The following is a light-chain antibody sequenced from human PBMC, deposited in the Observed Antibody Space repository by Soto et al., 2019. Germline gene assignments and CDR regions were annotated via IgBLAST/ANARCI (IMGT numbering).Light chain of an antibody. CDR2: EVT. V-gene: IGLV2-18*02. CDR1: SSDVGSYNR. CDR3: TSYTSSRTWV. J-gene: IGLJ3*02. Sequence: QAVVTQPPSVSGSPGQSVTISCTGTSSDVGSYNRVSWYQQPPGTAPKLMIYEVTNRPSGVPNRFSASKSGNTASLTISGLQAEDEADYYCTSYTSSRTWVFGGGTKVTVL.